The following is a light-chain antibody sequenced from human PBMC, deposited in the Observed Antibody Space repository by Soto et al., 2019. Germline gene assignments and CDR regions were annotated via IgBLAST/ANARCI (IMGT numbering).Light chain of an antibody. J-gene: IGKJ2*01. Sequence: DVVMTQSPDSLAVSLGERATINCKSSQSVLYSSNNKNYLAWYQQKPGQPPKLLIDWASTLESGVPDRFGGSGSGTDFTLTISSLQAEDVAVYYCQQYYSTPYTFGQGTKLEIK. CDR3: QQYYSTPYT. CDR2: WAS. V-gene: IGKV4-1*01. CDR1: QSVLYSSNNKNY.